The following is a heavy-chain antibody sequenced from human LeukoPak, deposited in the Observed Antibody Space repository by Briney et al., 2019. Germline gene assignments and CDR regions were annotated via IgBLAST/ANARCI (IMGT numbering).Heavy chain of an antibody. CDR2: INSDGSST. Sequence: GGSLRLSCAASGFTFSNFWMHWVRQAPGEGLVWVSRINSDGSSTTHADSVKGRFTISRDNAKDTLYLQMNSLRAEDTAVYYCARGYFDSSGYPYLGYWGQGTLVTVSS. J-gene: IGHJ4*02. CDR1: GFTFSNFW. CDR3: ARGYFDSSGYPYLGY. V-gene: IGHV3-74*01. D-gene: IGHD3-22*01.